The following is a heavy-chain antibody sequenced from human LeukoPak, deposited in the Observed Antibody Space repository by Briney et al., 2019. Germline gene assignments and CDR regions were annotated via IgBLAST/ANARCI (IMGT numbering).Heavy chain of an antibody. CDR1: GGSISSSSYY. J-gene: IGHJ4*02. CDR2: IYYNGNT. V-gene: IGHV4-39*07. D-gene: IGHD2-15*01. Sequence: SETLSLTCTVSGGSISSSSYYWGWIRQPPGKGLEWIGNIYYNGNTDYNPSLKSRVTISVDTSKNRFSLKLSSVTAADTAVYYCARVAAKTVDYWGQGTLVTVSS. CDR3: ARVAAKTVDY.